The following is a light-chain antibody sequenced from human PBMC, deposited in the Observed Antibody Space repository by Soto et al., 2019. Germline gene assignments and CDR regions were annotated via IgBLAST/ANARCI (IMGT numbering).Light chain of an antibody. V-gene: IGKV2-30*01. CDR2: KVS. CDR3: VQGSYWPPN. J-gene: IGKJ3*01. Sequence: DVVMTQSPLSLPVTLGQPASISCRSSQSLVYSDGNTYLNWFQQRLGQSPRRLIDKVSNRDSGVTHTLSGSGSGTDFTLNISRVEAKDVVVYYGVQGSYWPPNIGPGTKVDIK. CDR1: QSLVYSDGNTY.